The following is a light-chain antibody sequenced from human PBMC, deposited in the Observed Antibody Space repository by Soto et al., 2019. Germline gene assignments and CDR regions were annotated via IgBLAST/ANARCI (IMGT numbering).Light chain of an antibody. CDR3: QVWDSRSDHVV. CDR1: NIGSKS. J-gene: IGLJ2*01. Sequence: SSELTQPPSESVAPGKTARITCGGNNIGSKSVHWYQQKPGQAPVLVIYYDTDRPSGIPERFSGSNSGNTATLTISRVAAGDEADYYCQVWDSRSDHVVFGGGTKLTVL. CDR2: YDT. V-gene: IGLV3-21*04.